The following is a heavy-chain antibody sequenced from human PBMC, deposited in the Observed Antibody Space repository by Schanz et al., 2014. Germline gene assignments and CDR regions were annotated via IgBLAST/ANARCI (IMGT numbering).Heavy chain of an antibody. J-gene: IGHJ4*02. CDR2: IWFDGSNK. V-gene: IGHV3-33*06. CDR1: GFTFSSYG. CDR3: AKSYDTSGYSGFDY. D-gene: IGHD3-22*01. Sequence: QVQLVESGGGVVQPGGSLRLSCEASGFTFSSYGMHWVRQAPGKGLEWVAIIWFDGSNKYYADSVKGRFTISRDNSKNTLDLQMNSLRDEDTALYFCAKSYDTSGYSGFDYWGQGTLVTVSS.